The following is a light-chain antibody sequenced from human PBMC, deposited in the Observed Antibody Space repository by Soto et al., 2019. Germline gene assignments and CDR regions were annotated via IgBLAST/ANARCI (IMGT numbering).Light chain of an antibody. J-gene: IGKJ5*01. CDR2: GAS. V-gene: IGKV3-20*01. CDR1: QGVGSSY. CDR3: QQYGSSPPIN. Sequence: EIVLTQSPVTLSLSPGERATLSWRASQGVGSSYLAWCQQKPGQAPRLLIYGASSRATGIPDRFSGSGSGTDFTLTISRLEPEDFAVYYCQQYGSSPPINFGQGTRLEIK.